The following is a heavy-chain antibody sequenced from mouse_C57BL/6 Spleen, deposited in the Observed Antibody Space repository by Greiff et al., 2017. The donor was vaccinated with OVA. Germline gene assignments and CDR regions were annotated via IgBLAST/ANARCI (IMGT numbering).Heavy chain of an antibody. CDR1: GFTFSSYT. CDR2: ISGGGGNT. V-gene: IGHV5-9*01. J-gene: IGHJ3*01. D-gene: IGHD2-4*01. CDR3: ARCYYDYGFAY. Sequence: DVKLVESGGGLVKPGGSLKLSCAASGFTFSSYTMSWVRQTPEKRLEWVATISGGGGNTYYPDSVKGRFTISRDNAKNTLYLQMSSLRSEDTALYYCARCYYDYGFAYWGQGTLVTVSA.